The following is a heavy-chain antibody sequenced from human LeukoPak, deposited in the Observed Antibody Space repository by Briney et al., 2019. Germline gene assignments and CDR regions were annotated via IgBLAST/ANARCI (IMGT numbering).Heavy chain of an antibody. CDR2: ISGSGGST. V-gene: IGHV3-23*01. CDR1: EFTFSSYA. Sequence: PGGSLRLSCAASEFTFSSYAMSWVRQAPGKGLEWVSAISGSGGSTYYADSVKGRFTISRDNSKNTLYLQMNSLRAEDTAVYYCAKSSGHSSGWYHLDYWGQGTLVTVSS. J-gene: IGHJ4*02. D-gene: IGHD6-19*01. CDR3: AKSSGHSSGWYHLDY.